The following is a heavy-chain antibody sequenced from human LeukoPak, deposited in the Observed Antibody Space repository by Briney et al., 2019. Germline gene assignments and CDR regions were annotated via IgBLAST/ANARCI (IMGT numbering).Heavy chain of an antibody. D-gene: IGHD5-12*01. CDR2: IYSGGST. V-gene: IGHV3-66*01. CDR1: GFTVSSNY. CDR3: ARGGPNGDGYKPLYYFDY. Sequence: PGGSLRLSCAASGFTVSSNYMSWVRQAPGKGLEWVSVIYSGGSTYYADSVKGRITISRDNSKNTLYLQMNSLRAEDTAVYYCARGGPNGDGYKPLYYFDYWGQGTLVTVSS. J-gene: IGHJ4*02.